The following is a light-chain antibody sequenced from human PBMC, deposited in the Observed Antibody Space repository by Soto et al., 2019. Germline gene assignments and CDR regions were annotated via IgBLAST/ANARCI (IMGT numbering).Light chain of an antibody. CDR1: QSVNNNY. CDR3: QQYTNSPGWT. Sequence: EIVLTQSPGTLSLSPGERATLSCRASQSVNNNYLAWYQQKPGQAPRLLIYTASSRAAGIPDRFSGSGSGTDFALTISRLEPEDFAVYYCQQYTNSPGWTFGQGTKVDIK. V-gene: IGKV3-20*01. CDR2: TAS. J-gene: IGKJ1*01.